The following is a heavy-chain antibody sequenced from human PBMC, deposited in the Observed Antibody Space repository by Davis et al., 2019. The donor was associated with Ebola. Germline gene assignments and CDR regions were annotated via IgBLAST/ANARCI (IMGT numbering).Heavy chain of an antibody. J-gene: IGHJ4*02. Sequence: MPSETLSLTCTVSGGSISSSSYYWGWIRQPPGKGLEWIGTIYYTGSTWYNPSLKSRVTISVDTSKNQFSLNLSSVTATDTAVYYCAKVLAPARGIAVAGDLDYWGQGTLVTVSS. D-gene: IGHD6-19*01. CDR3: AKVLAPARGIAVAGDLDY. CDR2: IYYTGST. CDR1: GGSISSSSYY. V-gene: IGHV4-39*01.